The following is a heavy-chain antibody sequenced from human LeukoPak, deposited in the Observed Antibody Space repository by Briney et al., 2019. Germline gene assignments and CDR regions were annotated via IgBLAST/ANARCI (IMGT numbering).Heavy chain of an antibody. CDR3: ARGNTVTTVY. Sequence: QAGGSLRLSCAASGFTVSSYSMDWVRQAPGKGLEWVSYISSSSSTIYYADSVKGRFTISRDNAKNSLYLQMNSLRDEDTAVYYCARGNTVTTVYWGQGTLVTVSS. CDR1: GFTVSSYS. J-gene: IGHJ4*02. V-gene: IGHV3-48*02. CDR2: ISSSSSTI. D-gene: IGHD4-17*01.